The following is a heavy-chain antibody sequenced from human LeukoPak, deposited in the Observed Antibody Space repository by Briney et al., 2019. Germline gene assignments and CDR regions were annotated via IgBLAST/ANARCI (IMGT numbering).Heavy chain of an antibody. J-gene: IGHJ4*02. Sequence: GRSLRLSCAASGFIFSSYGMHWVRQAPGKGLEWVAVTWYDGSNKYYADAVKGRFTISRDNSKNTLYLQMNSLRAEDTAVYYCARQEIWFGELLPFDYWGQGTLVTVSS. CDR2: TWYDGSNK. V-gene: IGHV3-33*01. CDR3: ARQEIWFGELLPFDY. D-gene: IGHD3-10*01. CDR1: GFIFSSYG.